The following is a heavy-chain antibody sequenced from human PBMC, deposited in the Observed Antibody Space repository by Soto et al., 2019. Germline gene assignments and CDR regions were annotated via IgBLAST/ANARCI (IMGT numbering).Heavy chain of an antibody. V-gene: IGHV3-21*01. D-gene: IGHD6-19*01. CDR2: ISSISTYI. CDR1: GFTLSTYS. Sequence: EVQLVESGGGLVKPGGSLRLSCAASGFTLSTYSMNWVRQAPGKGLEWVSSISSISTYIYYADSVKGRFTISRDNAKNSLYLQMNILRAEDTAVYYCARVEGDNSGWGGDGLDYWGQGTLVTVSS. CDR3: ARVEGDNSGWGGDGLDY. J-gene: IGHJ4*02.